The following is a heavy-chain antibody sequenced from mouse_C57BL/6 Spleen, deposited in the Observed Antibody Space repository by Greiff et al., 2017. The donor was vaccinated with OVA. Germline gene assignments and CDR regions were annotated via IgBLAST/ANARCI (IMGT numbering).Heavy chain of an antibody. J-gene: IGHJ3*01. CDR3: ASGNWEEGLAY. Sequence: VQPQQSGAELVKPGASVQLSCKASGYTFTSYWMHWVKQRPGRGLEWIGRIDPNSGGPKYNEKFKRQATLTVDNPSSTAYMQLSSLTSEDSAVYYCASGNWEEGLAYWGQGTLVTVSA. V-gene: IGHV1-72*01. CDR2: IDPNSGGP. D-gene: IGHD4-1*01. CDR1: GYTFTSYW.